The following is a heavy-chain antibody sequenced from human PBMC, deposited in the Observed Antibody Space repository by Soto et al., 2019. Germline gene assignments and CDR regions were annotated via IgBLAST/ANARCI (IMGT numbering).Heavy chain of an antibody. CDR1: GFTFSSYW. CDR3: ARAPTDYYGSGKVYYGMDV. D-gene: IGHD3-10*01. CDR2: IKQDGSEK. V-gene: IGHV3-7*05. Sequence: GGSLRLSCAASGFTFSSYWMSWVRQAPGKGLEWVANIKQDGSEKYYVDSVKGRFTISRDNTKNSLYLQMNSLRAEDTAVYYCARAPTDYYGSGKVYYGMDVWGQGTTVTVSS. J-gene: IGHJ6*02.